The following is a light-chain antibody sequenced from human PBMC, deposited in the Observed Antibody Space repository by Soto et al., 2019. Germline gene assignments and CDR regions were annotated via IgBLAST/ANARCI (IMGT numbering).Light chain of an antibody. V-gene: IGKV3-11*01. J-gene: IGKJ4*01. CDR1: ESISSY. CDR3: QQRSKWPLT. CDR2: DAS. Sequence: EIVLTQSPATLSLSPGERATLSCRASESISSYLAWYQQKPGQAPSLLIYDASNRATGIPARISGSGSGTDFTLTIDNLEAEDFAVYYCQQRSKWPLTFGGGTKVEIK.